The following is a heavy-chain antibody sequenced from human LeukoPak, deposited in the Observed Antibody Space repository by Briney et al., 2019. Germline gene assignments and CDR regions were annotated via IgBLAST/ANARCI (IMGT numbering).Heavy chain of an antibody. CDR3: ARGTRDSSGWILDY. Sequence: SETLSLTCTVSDDSTSSYYWSWIRQPAGKGLEWIGRIYSSGSTNYNPSLKSRVTMSVDTSKNQFSLNLSSVTAADTAVYYCARGTRDSSGWILDYWGQGTLVTVSS. CDR2: IYSSGST. CDR1: DDSTSSYY. V-gene: IGHV4-4*07. J-gene: IGHJ4*02. D-gene: IGHD6-19*01.